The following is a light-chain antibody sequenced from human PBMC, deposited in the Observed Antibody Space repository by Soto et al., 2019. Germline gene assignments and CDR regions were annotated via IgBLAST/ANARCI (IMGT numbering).Light chain of an antibody. CDR1: SSAVGGYNY. J-gene: IGLJ2*01. V-gene: IGLV2-8*01. CDR2: EVS. CDR3: SSYASNNNVL. Sequence: QSALTQPPSASGSLGQSVTISCTGTSSAVGGYNYVSWYKQHPGKAPKVMIYEVSKRPSGVPDRFSGSKSANTASLTVSGLQAEDEADYYCSSYASNNNVLFGGGTKLTVL.